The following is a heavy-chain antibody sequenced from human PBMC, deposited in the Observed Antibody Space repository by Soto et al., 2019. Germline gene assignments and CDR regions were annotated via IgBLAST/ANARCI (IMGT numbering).Heavy chain of an antibody. V-gene: IGHV1-69*13. CDR1: GVTLKNSA. J-gene: IGHJ4*02. CDR3: GRGGSWAKVDS. Sequence: GPPVKVSCKASGVTLKNSALSWVRQAPGQGLEWMGGIIPVFGPALYAQKFQGRVTITADESTNTAFLDVSSLRSEDTAVYYCGRGGSWAKVDSWGPGTLVTVS. D-gene: IGHD6-13*01. CDR2: IIPVFGPA.